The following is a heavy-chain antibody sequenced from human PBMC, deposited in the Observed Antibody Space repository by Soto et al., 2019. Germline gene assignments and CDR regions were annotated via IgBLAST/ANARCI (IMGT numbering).Heavy chain of an antibody. J-gene: IGHJ5*02. CDR3: ARDRGHYYGSGSYYSFDP. Sequence: TLPLTCTVSGGSISSGGYYWSWIRQHPGKGLEWIGYIYYSGSTYYNPSLKSRVTISVDTSKNQFSLKLSSVTAADTAVYYCARDRGHYYGSGSYYSFDPWGQGTRVTVSS. V-gene: IGHV4-31*03. D-gene: IGHD3-10*01. CDR1: GGSISSGGYY. CDR2: IYYSGST.